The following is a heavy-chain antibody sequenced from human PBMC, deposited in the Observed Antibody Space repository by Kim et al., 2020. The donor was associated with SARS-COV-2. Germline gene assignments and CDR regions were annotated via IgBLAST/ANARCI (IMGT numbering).Heavy chain of an antibody. Sequence: GRFLRLSCAASGFTFNTYGMHWVRQAPGKGLEWVAVISYDGSKKYYADSVKGRFTISRDNSKNTLYLQMNSLRIEDTAVYYCAKSFSGSYFGYDYWGQGTLVTVSS. CDR1: GFTFNTYG. D-gene: IGHD1-26*01. CDR3: AKSFSGSYFGYDY. V-gene: IGHV3-30*18. J-gene: IGHJ4*02. CDR2: ISYDGSKK.